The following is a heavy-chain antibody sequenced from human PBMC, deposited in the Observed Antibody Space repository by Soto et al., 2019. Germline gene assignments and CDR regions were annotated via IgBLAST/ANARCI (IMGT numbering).Heavy chain of an antibody. D-gene: IGHD6-13*01. CDR1: GFTFSSYA. CDR2: ISYDGSNK. V-gene: IGHV3-30-3*01. Sequence: QVQLVESGGGVVQPGRSLRLSCAASGFTFSSYAMHWVRQAPGKGLEWVAVISYDGSNKYYADSVKGRFTISRDNSKNTLYQQMNSLRAEDTAVHYCAGDGGYGTPDYHGMDVWGQGTTVIVSS. CDR3: AGDGGYGTPDYHGMDV. J-gene: IGHJ6*02.